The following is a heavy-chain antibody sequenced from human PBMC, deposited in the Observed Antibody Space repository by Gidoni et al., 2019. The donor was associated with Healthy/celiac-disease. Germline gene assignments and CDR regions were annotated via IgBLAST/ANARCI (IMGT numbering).Heavy chain of an antibody. D-gene: IGHD3-16*02. V-gene: IGHV4-30-2*01. J-gene: IGHJ4*02. CDR1: GGSISSGGYS. CDR2: IYHSGST. Sequence: QLQLQESGSGLVKPSQTPSLTCAVSGGSISSGGYSWSWIRQPPGKGLEWIGYIYHSGSTYYNPSLKSRVTISVDRSKNQFSLKLSSVTAADTAVYYCAGAYYDYVWGSYRYIGGFDYWGQGTLVTVSS. CDR3: AGAYYDYVWGSYRYIGGFDY.